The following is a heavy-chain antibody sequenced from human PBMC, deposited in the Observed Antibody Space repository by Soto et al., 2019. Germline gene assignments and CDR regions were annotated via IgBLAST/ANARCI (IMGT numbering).Heavy chain of an antibody. Sequence: PGGSLRLSWAAAGFTFSSYAMSWVRQAPGKGLEWVSAISGSGGSTYYADSVKGRFTISRDNSKNTLYLQMNSLRAEDTAVYYCAKSVSIAVAGTPNYFDYWGQGTLVTVSS. CDR3: AKSVSIAVAGTPNYFDY. CDR2: ISGSGGST. CDR1: GFTFSSYA. J-gene: IGHJ4*02. D-gene: IGHD6-19*01. V-gene: IGHV3-23*01.